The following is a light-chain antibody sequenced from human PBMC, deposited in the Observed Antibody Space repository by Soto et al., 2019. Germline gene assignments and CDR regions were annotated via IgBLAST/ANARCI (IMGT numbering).Light chain of an antibody. V-gene: IGKV3-11*01. CDR1: QSLSSY. CDR3: QQRNNWPPIT. CDR2: DAS. J-gene: IGKJ5*01. Sequence: EIVLTQSPATVSLSPGGRSTLSFCSSQSLSSYLAWYQQKPGQAPRLLIYDASTRATGIPARFSGSGSETDFTLTITSLEPEDFAVYYCQQRNNWPPITFGQGTRLEIK.